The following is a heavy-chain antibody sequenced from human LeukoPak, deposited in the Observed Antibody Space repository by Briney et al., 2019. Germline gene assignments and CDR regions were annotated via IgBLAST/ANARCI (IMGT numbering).Heavy chain of an antibody. J-gene: IGHJ4*02. V-gene: IGHV5-51*01. CDR1: GYNSASYW. CDR3: ARRDXTXGYCDY. CDR2: IYPRDSDT. Sequence: ISCRGVGYNSASYWIGWVRQMXGKGLXWMAIIYPRDSDTRYSPSFQGQVTISADRSISTACLQWSSLKASDTAMYYCARRDXTXGYCDYWGQGTLVXVSS. D-gene: IGHD3-22*01.